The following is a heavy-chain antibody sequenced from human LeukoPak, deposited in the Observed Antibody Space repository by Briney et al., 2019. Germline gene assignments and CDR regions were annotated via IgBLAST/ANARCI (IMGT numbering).Heavy chain of an antibody. V-gene: IGHV4-39*01. Sequence: SETLSLTCTVSGGSIGTSSYHWAWIRQPPGKGLDWIGNIYYGGTTYYNPSLQSRVTISLDTSKNQFSLKLSSVTAADAAVYYCATYLHVTGAFDIWGQGTIVTVSS. J-gene: IGHJ3*02. CDR1: GGSIGTSSYH. D-gene: IGHD1-14*01. CDR2: IYYGGTT. CDR3: ATYLHVTGAFDI.